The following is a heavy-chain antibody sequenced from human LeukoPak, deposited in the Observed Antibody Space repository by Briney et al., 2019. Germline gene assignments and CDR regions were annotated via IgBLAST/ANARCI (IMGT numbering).Heavy chain of an antibody. V-gene: IGHV4-39*01. D-gene: IGHD6-13*01. CDR3: ARLSPAAGPWYFDY. J-gene: IGHJ4*02. CDR2: IHYTGTT. CDR1: GGSISGSTFY. Sequence: SETLSLTCTVSGGSISGSTFYWAWIRQPPGKGLEWIGNIHYTGTTYYNPSLKSRVTISVDTSKNQFSLKVNSVTAADTAVYHRARLSPAAGPWYFDYWGQGTLVTVSS.